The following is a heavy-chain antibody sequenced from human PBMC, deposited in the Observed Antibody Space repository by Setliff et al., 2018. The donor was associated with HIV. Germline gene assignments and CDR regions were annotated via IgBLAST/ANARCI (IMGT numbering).Heavy chain of an antibody. CDR1: GGSISSGDYY. V-gene: IGHV4-30-4*08. CDR2: ISYSGST. Sequence: NPTETLSLTCTVSGGSISSGDYYWSWIRQPPGKGLEWIGYISYSGSTYYNPSLKSRVTISIDTSRNQFSLNLTSVTATDTAVYFCSRLRSGGYDFSQPLDYWGQGTLVTVSS. CDR3: SRLRSGGYDFSQPLDY. D-gene: IGHD5-12*01. J-gene: IGHJ4*02.